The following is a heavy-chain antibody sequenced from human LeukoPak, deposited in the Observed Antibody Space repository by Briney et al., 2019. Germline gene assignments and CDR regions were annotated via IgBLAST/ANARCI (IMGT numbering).Heavy chain of an antibody. CDR1: GGSISSDH. Sequence: SETLSLTCTVSGGSISSDHWNWIRQPPGKGLEWIGCIFYSGRTYYNPSLKSRVTISVDLSKGQFSLRLTSVTAADTAVYYCARVGATRDYYFDYWGQGTLVTVSS. CDR2: IFYSGRT. J-gene: IGHJ4*02. V-gene: IGHV4-59*01. CDR3: ARVGATRDYYFDY. D-gene: IGHD1-26*01.